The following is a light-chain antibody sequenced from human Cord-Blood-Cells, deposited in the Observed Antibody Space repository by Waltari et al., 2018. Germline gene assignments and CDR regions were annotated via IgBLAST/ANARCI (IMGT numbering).Light chain of an antibody. CDR2: KAS. CDR1: QSISSW. Sequence: DIQMTQSPSTLSASVGDRVTITCRASQSISSWLAWYQQKPGKAPKLLIYKASSLESGAPSRFSGSGSGTEFTLTISSLQPDDFATYYCQQYNSYWTFDQGP. J-gene: IGKJ1*01. CDR3: QQYNSYWT. V-gene: IGKV1-5*03.